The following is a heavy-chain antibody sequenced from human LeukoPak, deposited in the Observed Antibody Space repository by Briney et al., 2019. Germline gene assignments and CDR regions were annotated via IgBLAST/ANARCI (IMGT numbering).Heavy chain of an antibody. D-gene: IGHD3-9*01. J-gene: IGHJ3*02. CDR2: IKQDGSEK. V-gene: IGHV3-7*01. Sequence: GGSLRLSCAASGFTFSSYWMSWLRQAPGKGLEWVANIKQDGSEKYYVDSVKGRFTISRDNAKNSLYLQMNSLRAEDTAVYYCARGPRYFDWLYRAPDDAFDIWGQGTMVTVSS. CDR1: GFTFSSYW. CDR3: ARGPRYFDWLYRAPDDAFDI.